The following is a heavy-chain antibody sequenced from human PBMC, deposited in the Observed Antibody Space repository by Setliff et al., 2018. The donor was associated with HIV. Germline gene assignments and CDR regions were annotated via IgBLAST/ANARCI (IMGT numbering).Heavy chain of an antibody. V-gene: IGHV1-2*06. Sequence: ASVKVSCKASGYTFTGYYMHWVRQAPGQGLEWMGRINPNSGVTNSPQKFQGRVTMTRDTSINTAYMELTRLTSDDTALYYCAREPSGDFWSGYSSRGLDYWGRGTLVTVSS. D-gene: IGHD3-3*01. CDR2: INPNSGVT. CDR3: AREPSGDFWSGYSSRGLDY. J-gene: IGHJ4*02. CDR1: GYTFTGYY.